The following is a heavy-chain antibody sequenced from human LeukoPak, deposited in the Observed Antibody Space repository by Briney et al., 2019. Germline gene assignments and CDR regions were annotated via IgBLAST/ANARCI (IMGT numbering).Heavy chain of an antibody. Sequence: GGSLRLSCAASGFTFSSYAMHWVRQAPGKGLEWVAVISYDGSNKYYADSVKGRFTISRDNSKNTLYLQMNSLRAEDTAVYYCSRGAYYDFWSGYTADAFDIWGQGTMVTVSS. D-gene: IGHD3-3*01. J-gene: IGHJ3*02. V-gene: IGHV3-30-3*01. CDR2: ISYDGSNK. CDR1: GFTFSSYA. CDR3: SRGAYYDFWSGYTADAFDI.